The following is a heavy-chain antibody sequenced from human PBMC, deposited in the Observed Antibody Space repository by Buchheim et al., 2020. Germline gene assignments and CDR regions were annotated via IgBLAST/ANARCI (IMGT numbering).Heavy chain of an antibody. Sequence: QVQLVQSGAEVKKPGSSVKVSCKASGGTFSSYAISWVRQAPGQGLEWMGGIIPIFGTANYAQKFQGRVTITADESTSTAYMELSSLRSEDTAVYYCARGSDYYDSSGYSGSGGDYYDYWGQGTL. J-gene: IGHJ4*02. D-gene: IGHD3-22*01. CDR1: GGTFSSYA. CDR3: ARGSDYYDSSGYSGSGGDYYDY. V-gene: IGHV1-69*01. CDR2: IIPIFGTA.